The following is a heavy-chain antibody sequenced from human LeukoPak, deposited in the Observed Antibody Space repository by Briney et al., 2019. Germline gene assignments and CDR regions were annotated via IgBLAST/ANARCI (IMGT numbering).Heavy chain of an antibody. Sequence: ASVTVSCKTSGYTFSSYGITWVRQAPGQGLEWMGWISAYGHTKLARNLQARVTVTIDTSTTTAYMELRSLSSDDAAVYFCARETASGYLGFDFWGQGTLITVSS. CDR2: ISAYGHT. J-gene: IGHJ4*02. CDR3: ARETASGYLGFDF. V-gene: IGHV1-18*01. CDR1: GYTFSSYG. D-gene: IGHD3-3*01.